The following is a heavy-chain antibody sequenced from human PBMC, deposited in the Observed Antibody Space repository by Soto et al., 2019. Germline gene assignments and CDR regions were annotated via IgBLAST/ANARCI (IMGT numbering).Heavy chain of an antibody. CDR1: GGTFSSYA. D-gene: IGHD2-2*01. CDR2: IIPIFGTA. J-gene: IGHJ1*01. V-gene: IGHV1-69*01. Sequence: QVQLVQSGAEVKKPGSSVKVSCKASGGTFSSYAISWVRQAPGQGLEWMGGIIPIFGTANYAQKFQGRVTITADESTSTAYMELSSLRSEDTAVYYCARDPTQYCSSTSCHGEYFQYWGQGTLVTVSS. CDR3: ARDPTQYCSSTSCHGEYFQY.